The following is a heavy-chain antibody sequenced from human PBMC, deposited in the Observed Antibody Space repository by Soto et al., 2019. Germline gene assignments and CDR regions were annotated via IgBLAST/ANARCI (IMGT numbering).Heavy chain of an antibody. Sequence: QVQLQESGPGLVKPSQTLSLTCTVSGGSISSGGYYWSWIRQHPGKGLEWIGYIYYSGSTYYNPSLKSRVTISVDTSKNQFSLQLSSVTAADTAVYYCARGGRYYYDSSGYYYVHYFDYWGQGTLVTVSS. V-gene: IGHV4-31*03. D-gene: IGHD3-22*01. J-gene: IGHJ4*02. CDR3: ARGGRYYYDSSGYYYVHYFDY. CDR2: IYYSGST. CDR1: GGSISSGGYY.